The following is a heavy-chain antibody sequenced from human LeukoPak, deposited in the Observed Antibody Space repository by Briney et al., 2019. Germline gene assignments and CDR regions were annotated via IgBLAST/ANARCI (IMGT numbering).Heavy chain of an antibody. D-gene: IGHD3-22*01. CDR1: GYTFTTYD. CDR3: ARGLGDYYDTSDFYYAVPAH. CDR2: MNPNSGDT. V-gene: IGHV1-8*01. J-gene: IGHJ4*02. Sequence: GASVKVSCKASGYTFTTYDITWVRQATGQGLEWMGRMNPNSGDTAYAQTFQGRVAMTRDTSISTAYMELSSLRSEDTAVYYCARGLGDYYDTSDFYYAVPAHWGQGTLVTVSS.